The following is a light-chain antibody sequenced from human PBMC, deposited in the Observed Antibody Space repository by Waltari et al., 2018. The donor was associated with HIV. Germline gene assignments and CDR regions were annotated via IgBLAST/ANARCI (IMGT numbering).Light chain of an antibody. CDR1: SSDVVGYAY. J-gene: IGLJ1*01. CDR2: DVS. Sequence: QSALTQTASASGSPGPSTNISCTGISSDVVGYAYASWYQQHPGKAPKLIIYDVSDRPSGVSNRFSGSKSGNTASLTISGLQAEDEADYYCSSYTSSSPSYVFATGTKVTVV. CDR3: SSYTSSSPSYV. V-gene: IGLV2-14*03.